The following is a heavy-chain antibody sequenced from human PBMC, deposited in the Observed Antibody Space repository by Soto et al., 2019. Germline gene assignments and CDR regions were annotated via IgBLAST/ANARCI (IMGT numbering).Heavy chain of an antibody. CDR3: ARGGPSRDSCPSCGMDV. J-gene: IGHJ6*02. Sequence: GGSLRLSCAASGFTFSSYAMHWVRQAPGKGLEWVAVISYDGSNKYYADSVKGRFTISRDNSKNTLYLQMNSLRAEDTAVYYCARGGPSRDSCPSCGMDVWGQGTTVTVSS. D-gene: IGHD2-2*01. V-gene: IGHV3-30-3*01. CDR2: ISYDGSNK. CDR1: GFTFSSYA.